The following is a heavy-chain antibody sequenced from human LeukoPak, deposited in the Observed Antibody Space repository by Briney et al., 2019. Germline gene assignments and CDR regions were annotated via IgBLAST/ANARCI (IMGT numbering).Heavy chain of an antibody. CDR2: ISRSGGST. V-gene: IGHV3-23*01. CDR3: ARGLYDYVWGSYRFWGDYWVGPDY. D-gene: IGHD3-16*02. Sequence: PGGSLRLSCAASAFTFSSYAMSWVRQAPGKGLEWVSAISRSGGSTYYADSVKGRFTISRDNAKNSLYLQMNSLRAEDTAVYYCARGLYDYVWGSYRFWGDYWVGPDYWGQGTLVTVSS. CDR1: AFTFSSYA. J-gene: IGHJ4*02.